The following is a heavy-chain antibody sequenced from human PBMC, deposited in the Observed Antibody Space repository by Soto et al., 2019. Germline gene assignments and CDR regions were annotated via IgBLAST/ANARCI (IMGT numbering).Heavy chain of an antibody. V-gene: IGHV3-15*01. CDR2: IKSKTDGGTT. Sequence: GGSLRLSCAASGFTFSNAWMSWVRQAPGKGLEWVGRIKSKTDGGTTDYAAPVKGRFTISRDDSKNTLYLQMNSLKTEDTAVYYCTTDSYYDSSGYFNAFDIWGQGTMVTVSS. J-gene: IGHJ3*02. D-gene: IGHD3-22*01. CDR1: GFTFSNAW. CDR3: TTDSYYDSSGYFNAFDI.